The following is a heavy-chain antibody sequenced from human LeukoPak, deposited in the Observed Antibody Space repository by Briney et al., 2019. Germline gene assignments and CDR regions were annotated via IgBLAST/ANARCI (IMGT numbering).Heavy chain of an antibody. CDR3: AKVRSDYYDILTGNYNPLFDY. CDR2: IRGSGSST. J-gene: IGHJ4*02. D-gene: IGHD3-9*01. V-gene: IGHV3-23*01. CDR1: GFTFSSYA. Sequence: GGSLRLSCAASGFTFSSYAMSWVRQAPGKGLEWVSAIRGSGSSTYYADSVKGRFTISRDNSENTLYLQMNSLRAADTAVYYCAKVRSDYYDILTGNYNPLFDYWGQGTLVTVSS.